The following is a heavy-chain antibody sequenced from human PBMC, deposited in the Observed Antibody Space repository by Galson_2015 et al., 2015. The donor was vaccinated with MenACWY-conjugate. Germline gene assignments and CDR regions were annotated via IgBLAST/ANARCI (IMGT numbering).Heavy chain of an antibody. CDR3: VRDVGGIAAAGTKGWFDP. Sequence: SLRLSCAASGFTFSHYGMHWVRQAPGKGLEWVAVIWYDGSNKYYADSVSGRFTISRDNSKNTLYLQMNSLRAEDTAMYYCVRDVGGIAAAGTKGWFDPWGQGILVTVSS. CDR2: IWYDGSNK. J-gene: IGHJ5*02. CDR1: GFTFSHYG. D-gene: IGHD6-25*01. V-gene: IGHV3-33*01.